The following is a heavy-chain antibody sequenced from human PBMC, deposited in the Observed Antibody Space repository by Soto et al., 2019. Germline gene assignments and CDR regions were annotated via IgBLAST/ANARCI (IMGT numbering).Heavy chain of an antibody. CDR3: AHTKDSSGFLTS. CDR1: GFSLSVYGVR. Sequence: SGPTLANPTHPLTLTCIFSGFSLSVYGVRVIWFRQPPGETLEWLALIHWNDDKRYSPYLKSRLTITKDTSKNQVVLTLTNLDPLDTGTYFCAHTKDSSGFLTSWGQGILVTVSS. D-gene: IGHD3-22*01. V-gene: IGHV2-5*01. CDR2: IHWNDDK. J-gene: IGHJ5*02.